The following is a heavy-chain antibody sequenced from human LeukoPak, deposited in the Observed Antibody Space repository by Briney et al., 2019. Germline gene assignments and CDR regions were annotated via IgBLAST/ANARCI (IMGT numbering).Heavy chain of an antibody. D-gene: IGHD5-18*01. CDR1: GFTFSSYS. CDR3: ARRESAMVSFDY. Sequence: GGSLRLSCAASGFTFSSYSMNWVRQAPGKGLEWVSSISSSSSYIYYADSVKGRFTISRDNAKNSLYLQMNSLRAEDTAVYYCARRESAMVSFDYWGQGTLVTVSS. CDR2: ISSSSSYI. V-gene: IGHV3-21*01. J-gene: IGHJ4*02.